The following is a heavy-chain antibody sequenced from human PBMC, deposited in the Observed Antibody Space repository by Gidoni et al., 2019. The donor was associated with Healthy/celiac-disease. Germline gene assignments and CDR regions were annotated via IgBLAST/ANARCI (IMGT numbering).Heavy chain of an antibody. CDR2: IKSKTDGGTT. CDR1: VFTFSNAW. D-gene: IGHD2-2*01. V-gene: IGHV3-15*01. J-gene: IGHJ6*02. Sequence: EVQLVESGGGLVKPGGSLRLSCAASVFTFSNAWLSWVRQAPGKGLEWVGRIKSKTDGGTTDYAAPVKGRFTISRDDSKNTLYLQMNSLKTEDTAVYYCTTAPIVVVPAAIYGMDVWGQGTTVTVSS. CDR3: TTAPIVVVPAAIYGMDV.